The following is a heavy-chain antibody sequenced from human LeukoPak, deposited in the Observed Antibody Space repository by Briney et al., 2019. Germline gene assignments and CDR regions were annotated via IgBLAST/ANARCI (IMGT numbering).Heavy chain of an antibody. D-gene: IGHD1-7*01. V-gene: IGHV4-61*01. CDR1: GGSISSGSYY. J-gene: IGHJ4*02. CDR3: ARDNWNSNIDY. CDR2: VYYSGST. Sequence: SETLSLTCAVSGGSISSGSYYWNWIRQPPGKGLEWIGCVYYSGSTNYNPSLKSRVTISVDTSKNQFSLKLSSVTAADTAVYYCARDNWNSNIDYWGRGTLVTVSS.